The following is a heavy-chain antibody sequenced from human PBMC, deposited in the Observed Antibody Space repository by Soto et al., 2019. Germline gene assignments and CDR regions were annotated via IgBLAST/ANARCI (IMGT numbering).Heavy chain of an antibody. V-gene: IGHV5-51*01. Sequence: PGESLKISCKGSGYSFTSYWIGWVRQMPGKGLEWMGIIYPGDSDTRYSPSFQGQVTISADKSISTAYLQWSSLKASDTAMYYCARLGLMAAAGREEDPYDAFDIWGQGTMVTVSS. J-gene: IGHJ3*02. CDR1: GYSFTSYW. CDR2: IYPGDSDT. D-gene: IGHD6-13*01. CDR3: ARLGLMAAAGREEDPYDAFDI.